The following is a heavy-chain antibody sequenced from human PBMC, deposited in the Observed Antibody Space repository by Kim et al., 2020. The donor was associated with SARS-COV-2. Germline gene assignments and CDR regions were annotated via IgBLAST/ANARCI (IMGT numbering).Heavy chain of an antibody. CDR1: GGSFSGYY. V-gene: IGHV4-34*01. CDR3: ARMARGQQLGLPLDY. Sequence: SETLSLTCAVYGGSFSGYYYSWIRQPQGKGLEWIGEINHSGSTNSNPSLKSRVTISVDTSKNQFSLKLSSVTAADTAVYYCARMARGQQLGLPLDYWGQGALVTVSS. D-gene: IGHD6-13*01. CDR2: INHSGST. J-gene: IGHJ4*02.